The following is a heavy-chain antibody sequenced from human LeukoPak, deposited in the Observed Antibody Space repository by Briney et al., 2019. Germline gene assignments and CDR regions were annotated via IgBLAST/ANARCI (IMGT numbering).Heavy chain of an antibody. Sequence: SETLSLTCTVSGGSISSYYWSWIRQPPGKGLEWIGYIYYSGSTNYNPSLKSRVTISVDTSKNHFSLKLSSVTAADTAVYYCARHSHRELVCDWYFDLWDRGTLVTVSS. J-gene: IGHJ2*01. CDR1: GGSISSYY. CDR3: ARHSHRELVCDWYFDL. V-gene: IGHV4-59*08. D-gene: IGHD6-6*01. CDR2: IYYSGST.